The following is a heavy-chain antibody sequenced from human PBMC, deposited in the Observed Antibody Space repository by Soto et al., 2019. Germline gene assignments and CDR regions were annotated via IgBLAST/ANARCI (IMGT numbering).Heavy chain of an antibody. D-gene: IGHD1-7*01. CDR1: GFTFSTYA. Sequence: GGSLRLSCAASGFTFSTYALSWVRQAPGKGLEWVSAISANGQGIYYADSVRGRFTISRDNSKNTIFLHMDSLRAEDTAVYYCAKDRNYPRDQFHYWGQGXLVTVSS. CDR3: AKDRNYPRDQFHY. J-gene: IGHJ4*02. CDR2: ISANGQGI. V-gene: IGHV3-23*01.